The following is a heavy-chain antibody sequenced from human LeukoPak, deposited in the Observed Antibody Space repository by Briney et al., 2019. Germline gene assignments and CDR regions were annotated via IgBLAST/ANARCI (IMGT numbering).Heavy chain of an antibody. CDR2: ISYDGSNK. V-gene: IGHV3-30*04. Sequence: GGSLRLSCAVSGFTFSSYAMHWVRQAPGKGLEWVAVISYDGSNKYHADSVKGRFTISRDNAKNSLYLQMNSLRAEDTAVYYCARDAPPKVGATSYYYGMDVWGQGTTVTVSS. J-gene: IGHJ6*02. D-gene: IGHD1-26*01. CDR3: ARDAPPKVGATSYYYGMDV. CDR1: GFTFSSYA.